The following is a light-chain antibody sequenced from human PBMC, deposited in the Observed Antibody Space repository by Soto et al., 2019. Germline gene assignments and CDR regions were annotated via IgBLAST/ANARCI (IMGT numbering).Light chain of an antibody. CDR1: QSVSDN. CDR2: GAS. Sequence: EIVLTQSPATLSLSPGERATLSCTASQSVSDNLAWYQQRPGQGPRLLIYGASTRATGIPARFSGSGSGTEFTLTISSLQSEDFAVYYCQQYKNWPHTFGQGTKVDIK. V-gene: IGKV3-15*01. CDR3: QQYKNWPHT. J-gene: IGKJ1*01.